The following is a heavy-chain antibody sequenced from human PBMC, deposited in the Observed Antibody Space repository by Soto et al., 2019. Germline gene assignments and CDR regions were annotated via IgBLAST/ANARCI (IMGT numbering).Heavy chain of an antibody. CDR1: GGSISSGDYY. V-gene: IGHV4-30-4*01. J-gene: IGHJ4*02. CDR3: ARERAVRGVPGDGHCDY. Sequence: QVQLQESGPGLVKPSQTLSLTCTVSGGSISSGDYYWSWIRQPPGKGLEWIGYIYYSGSTYYNPSLKSRVTISVETSKIQFSLKLRCGSAADTAVYYCARERAVRGVPGDGHCDYWGQGTLVTVSS. CDR2: IYYSGST. D-gene: IGHD3-10*01.